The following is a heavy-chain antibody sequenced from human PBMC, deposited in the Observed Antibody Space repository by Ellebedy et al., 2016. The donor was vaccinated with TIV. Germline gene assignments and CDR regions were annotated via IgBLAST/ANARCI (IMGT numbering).Heavy chain of an antibody. CDR2: IKQDGSER. CDR1: GFTFSSYW. J-gene: IGHJ4*02. V-gene: IGHV3-7*03. Sequence: GESLKTSXASSGFTFSSYWMSWVRQAPGKGLEWVANIKQDGSERYYVDSVKGRFTISRDNAKNSLYLQMNSLRAEDTAVYYCARRYFDYWGQGTLVTVSS. CDR3: ARRYFDY.